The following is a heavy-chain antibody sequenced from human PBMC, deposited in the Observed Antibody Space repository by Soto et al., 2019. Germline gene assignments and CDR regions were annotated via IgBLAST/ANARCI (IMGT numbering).Heavy chain of an antibody. CDR2: IGPESGAT. CDR1: GYTFTGHY. J-gene: IGHJ6*02. Sequence: ASVKVSCKTSGYTFTGHYIHWVRQAPEQGPEWVGEIGPESGATRYAQKFQGRVTMTRDMSTTTVYMELNNLSPDDTAVYYCARDLSWFYSSGSWHVNEGNYGLDVWGQGTTVTVSS. D-gene: IGHD6-25*01. CDR3: ARDLSWFYSSGSWHVNEGNYGLDV. V-gene: IGHV1-2*02.